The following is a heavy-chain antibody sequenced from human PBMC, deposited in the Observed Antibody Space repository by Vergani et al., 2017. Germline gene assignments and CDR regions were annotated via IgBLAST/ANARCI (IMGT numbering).Heavy chain of an antibody. D-gene: IGHD1-14*01. J-gene: IGHJ5*02. CDR1: GFTFSNFG. V-gene: IGHV3-33*01. Sequence: QVQLVESAGGVVQPGGSLRLSCAASGFTFSNFGMHWIRQAPGKGLEWLAVTWYDGNNKQYADSVKGRFTISRDNSKSTMYLQMNSLRDEDTCVYYCARDLRLLYNRFDPWGQGTLVTVSS. CDR2: TWYDGNNK. CDR3: ARDLRLLYNRFDP.